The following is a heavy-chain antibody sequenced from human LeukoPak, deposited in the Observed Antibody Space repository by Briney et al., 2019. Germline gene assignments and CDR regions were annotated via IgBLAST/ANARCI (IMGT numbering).Heavy chain of an antibody. CDR2: IYPGDSDT. V-gene: IGHV5-51*01. J-gene: IGHJ4*02. CDR1: GYSFNTYW. D-gene: IGHD3-10*01. CDR3: ARSHYYGSGSYYIPGDY. Sequence: GESLKISCKGSGYSFNTYWIGWVRQMPGKGLEWMGIIYPGDSDTRYSPSFQGQVSISVDKSISTAYLQWSSLKASDTAMYYCARSHYYGSGSYYIPGDYWGQGTLVTVSS.